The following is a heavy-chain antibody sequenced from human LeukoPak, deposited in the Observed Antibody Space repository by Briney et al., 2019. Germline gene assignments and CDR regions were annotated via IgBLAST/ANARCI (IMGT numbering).Heavy chain of an antibody. D-gene: IGHD6-19*01. CDR3: ARDLEGQWLVRFDY. V-gene: IGHV1-69*05. CDR1: GGTFSSYA. J-gene: IGHJ4*02. Sequence: ASVKVSCKASGGTFSSYAISWVRQAPGQGLEWMGGIIPIFGTANYAQKFQGRVTMTRDTSISTAYMELSRLRSDDTAVYYCARDLEGQWLVRFDYWGQGTLVTVSS. CDR2: IIPIFGTA.